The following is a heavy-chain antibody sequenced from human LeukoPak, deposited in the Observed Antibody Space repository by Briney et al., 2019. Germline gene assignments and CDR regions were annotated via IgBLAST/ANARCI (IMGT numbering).Heavy chain of an antibody. CDR3: AVAPRYYYGSGTSLGY. Sequence: GSVKVSCKASGSTFSSYAISWVRQAPGQGLEWMGWMNPKSGDTGYAQKFQDRFTMTRNTSISTAYMELSSLRSEDTAMYYCAVAPRYYYGSGTSLGYWGQGTLVTVSS. D-gene: IGHD3-10*01. CDR1: GSTFSSYA. J-gene: IGHJ4*02. CDR2: MNPKSGDT. V-gene: IGHV1-8*02.